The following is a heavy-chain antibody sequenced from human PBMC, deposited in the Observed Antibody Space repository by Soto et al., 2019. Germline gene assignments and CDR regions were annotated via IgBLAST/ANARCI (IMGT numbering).Heavy chain of an antibody. CDR2: ISAYNGNT. CDR3: ARDVGYSSTWEI. V-gene: IGHV1-18*01. CDR1: GYTFTSYG. D-gene: IGHD6-13*01. J-gene: IGHJ3*02. Sequence: ASLKVSCKASGYTFTSYGISWARQAPGQGLEWMGWISAYNGNTNYAQKLQGRVTMTTDTSTSTAFMELRSLRSDDTAVYYCARDVGYSSTWEIWGQGTMVTVSS.